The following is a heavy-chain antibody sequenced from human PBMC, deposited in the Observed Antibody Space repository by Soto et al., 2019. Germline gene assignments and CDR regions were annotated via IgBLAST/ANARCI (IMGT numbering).Heavy chain of an antibody. CDR2: IYYSGST. V-gene: IGHV4-31*03. Sequence: QVQLQESGPGLVKPSQTLSLTCTVSGGSISSGGYYWSWIRQHPGKGLEWIGHIYYSGSTYYNPSLKCRVTISVDTSKSQCSLKLGSVPAANTPVYYCARSLSGYDDTGIDYWGQGTLDTVS. CDR1: GGSISSGGYY. J-gene: IGHJ4*02. D-gene: IGHD5-12*01. CDR3: ARSLSGYDDTGIDY.